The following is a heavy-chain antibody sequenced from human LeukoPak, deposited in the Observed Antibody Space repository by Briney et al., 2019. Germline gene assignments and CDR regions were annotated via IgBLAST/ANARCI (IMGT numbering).Heavy chain of an antibody. CDR3: ARELPREVTLDY. CDR2: INNGGSDM. J-gene: IGHJ4*01. V-gene: IGHV3-74*01. CDR1: GFTFISYG. Sequence: GGFLRLSCAAYGFTFISYGMQWVRQAPGKGLVWVSRINNGGSDMSYADSVKGRFTISRDNAKNTLYLQMKSLRAEDTAVYYCARELPREVTLDYWGQGTPVTVSS. D-gene: IGHD2-21*02.